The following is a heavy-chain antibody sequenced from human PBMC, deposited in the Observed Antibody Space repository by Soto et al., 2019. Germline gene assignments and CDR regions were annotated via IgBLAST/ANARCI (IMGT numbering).Heavy chain of an antibody. J-gene: IGHJ4*02. Sequence: QVQLQQWGAGLLKPSETLSLTCGVYGGSFSGYYWSWIRQPPGKGLEWIGEINLSGSTNHNPALKSRVSISVDTSKNQFSLKLSSVTAADTAVYYCARGRRSTGVADWGQGSLVTVSS. CDR2: INLSGST. CDR1: GGSFSGYY. D-gene: IGHD4-17*01. V-gene: IGHV4-34*02. CDR3: ARGRRSTGVAD.